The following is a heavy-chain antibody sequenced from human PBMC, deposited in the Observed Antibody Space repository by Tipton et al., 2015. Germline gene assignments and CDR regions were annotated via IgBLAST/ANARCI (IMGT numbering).Heavy chain of an antibody. CDR3: AAGDNVVLPSGGYYYYGMDV. CDR2: IIPLFGRV. J-gene: IGHJ6*02. Sequence: QLVQSGAEVKKPGSSAKVSCTASGGTFSNYAISWVRQAPGQGLEWMGGIIPLFGRVNDAQKFQGRITISAVGTTSTAYMELRSLRPDDTAVYYCAAGDNVVLPSGGYYYYGMDVWGQGTTVTVSS. V-gene: IGHV1-69*01. D-gene: IGHD2-2*01. CDR1: GGTFSNYA.